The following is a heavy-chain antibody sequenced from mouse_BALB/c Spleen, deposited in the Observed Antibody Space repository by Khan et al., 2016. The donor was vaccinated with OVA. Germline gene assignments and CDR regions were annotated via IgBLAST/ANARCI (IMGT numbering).Heavy chain of an antibody. CDR2: INTYTGEP. Sequence: QIQLVQSGPEVKKPGETVKISCKASGYSFTNYGMNWVRQAPGKGLKWMGWINTYTGEPTYADDFKGRFAFSLETSASTAFLQINNLKNEDTATXIYASGCYYYFDVWGEGTTVTVSS. CDR1: GYSFTNYG. CDR3: ASGCYYYFDV. D-gene: IGHD2-12*01. V-gene: IGHV9-3-1*01. J-gene: IGHJ1*01.